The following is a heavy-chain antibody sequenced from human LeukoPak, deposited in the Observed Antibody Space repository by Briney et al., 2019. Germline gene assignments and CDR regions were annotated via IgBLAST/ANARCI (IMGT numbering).Heavy chain of an antibody. D-gene: IGHD3-3*01. CDR1: GGSISSYY. CDR2: IYYSGST. J-gene: IGHJ4*02. CDR3: AREGLNYDFWSGYYSTPAKVVFDY. V-gene: IGHV4-59*12. Sequence: SETLSLTCTVSGGSISSYYWSWIRQPPGKGLEWIGYIYYSGSTNYNPSLKSRVTISVDTSKNQFSLKLSSVTAADTAVYYCAREGLNYDFWSGYYSTPAKVVFDYWGQGTLVTVSS.